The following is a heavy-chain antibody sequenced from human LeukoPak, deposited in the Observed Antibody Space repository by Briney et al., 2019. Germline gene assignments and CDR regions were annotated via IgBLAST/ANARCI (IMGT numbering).Heavy chain of an antibody. CDR1: GGTFSSYA. Sequence: ASVKVSCKASGGTFSSYAISWVRQAPGQGLECMGRIVPIFGTANYAQKFQGRVTITTDESTSTAYMELSSLRSEDTAVYYCARQPFDGMGDYHYYYYMDVWGKGTTVTVSS. CDR3: ARQPFDGMGDYHYYYYMDV. J-gene: IGHJ6*03. D-gene: IGHD3-16*01. CDR2: IVPIFGTA. V-gene: IGHV1-69*05.